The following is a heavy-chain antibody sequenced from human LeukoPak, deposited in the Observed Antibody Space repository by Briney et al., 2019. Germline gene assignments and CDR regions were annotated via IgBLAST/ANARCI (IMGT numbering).Heavy chain of an antibody. J-gene: IGHJ5*02. Sequence: PGGSLRLSCAASGFTFSSYSMNWARQAPGKGLEWVSSISSSSSYIYYADSVKGRFTISRDNAKNSLYLQMNSLRAEDTAVYYCARGEGYGDYVDWFDPWGQGTLVTVSS. CDR3: ARGEGYGDYVDWFDP. V-gene: IGHV3-21*01. CDR1: GFTFSSYS. D-gene: IGHD4-17*01. CDR2: ISSSSSYI.